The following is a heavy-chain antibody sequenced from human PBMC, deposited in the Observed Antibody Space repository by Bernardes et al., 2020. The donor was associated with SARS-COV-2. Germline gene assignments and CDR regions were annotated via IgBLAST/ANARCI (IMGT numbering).Heavy chain of an antibody. CDR3: ARGRWFDP. V-gene: IGHV4-34*01. CDR2: INHSGST. J-gene: IGHJ5*02. CDR1: GGSFSGYY. Sequence: SETLSLTCAVYGGSFSGYYWSWIRQPPGKGLEWIGEINHSGSTNYNPSLKSRVTISVDTSKNQFSLKLSSVTAADTAVYYCARGRWFDPWGQGTLVTVSS.